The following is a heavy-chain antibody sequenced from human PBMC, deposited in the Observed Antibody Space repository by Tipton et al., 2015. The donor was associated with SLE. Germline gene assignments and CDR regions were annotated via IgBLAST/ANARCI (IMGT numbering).Heavy chain of an antibody. J-gene: IGHJ4*02. CDR2: TYTSGST. Sequence: TLSLTCTVSGGSISSGSYYWSWIRQPAGKGLEWIGRTYTSGSTNYNPSLKSRVTISVDTTKNQFSLKRSSVTAADTAVYYCARRGRAARGFDYWGQGTLVTVSS. CDR3: ARRGRAARGFDY. V-gene: IGHV4-61*02. CDR1: GGSISSGSYY. D-gene: IGHD6-6*01.